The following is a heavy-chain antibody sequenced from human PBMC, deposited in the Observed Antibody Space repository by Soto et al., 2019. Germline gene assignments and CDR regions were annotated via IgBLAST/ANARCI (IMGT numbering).Heavy chain of an antibody. D-gene: IGHD2-21*01. J-gene: IGHJ4*01. CDR3: ARRKLLDY. CDR2: IRSNTYGGTT. V-gene: IGHV3-49*03. CDR1: GFTFGGYA. Sequence: PGGSLRLSCTTSGFTFGGYAMSWFRQAPGKGLEWIGYIRSNTYGGTTEYAASVKGRFTISRDDSKRVAHLQMNSLETEDLAIRLCARRKLLDYSSHRPLGIGS.